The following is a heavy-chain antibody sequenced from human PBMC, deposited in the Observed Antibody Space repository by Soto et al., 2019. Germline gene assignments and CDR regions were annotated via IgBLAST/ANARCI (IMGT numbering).Heavy chain of an antibody. J-gene: IGHJ3*02. CDR2: IYFRGTT. CDR3: AREGGSYDSGGYLIRGAFDI. Sequence: QVQLQESGPGLVKPSQTLSLTCSVSGDSISRIDYYWTWIRQHPEKGLEWIGNIYFRGTTYYRPSIESRLTISVATSKNQFSLKLTSVTAADTAVYYCAREGGSYDSGGYLIRGAFDIWGQGTMVTVSS. D-gene: IGHD3-22*01. CDR1: GDSISRIDYY. V-gene: IGHV4-31*03.